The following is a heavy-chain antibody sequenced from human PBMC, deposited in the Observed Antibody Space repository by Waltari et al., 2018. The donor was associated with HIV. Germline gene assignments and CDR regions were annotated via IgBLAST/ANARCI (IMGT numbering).Heavy chain of an antibody. V-gene: IGHV4-4*07. J-gene: IGHJ3*02. D-gene: IGHD4-17*01. CDR2: IYPSGST. CDR3: ARVKLGYGDYDAFDI. Sequence: QVQLQESGPGLVKPSETLSLTYTVSGGSISSYYCSCVRQPAGKGLEWIGRIYPSGSTNYNPSLKSRVTMSVDTSKNQFSLKLSSVTAADTAVYYCARVKLGYGDYDAFDIWGQGTMVTVSS. CDR1: GGSISSYY.